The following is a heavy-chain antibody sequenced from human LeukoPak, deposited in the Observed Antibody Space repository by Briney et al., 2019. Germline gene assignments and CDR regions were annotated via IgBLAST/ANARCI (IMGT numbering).Heavy chain of an antibody. V-gene: IGHV3-7*01. CDR1: GFTFSSYW. J-gene: IGHJ4*02. CDR3: ARVGGQLWSYYFDY. Sequence: GGSLRLSCAASGFTFSSYWMSWVRQAPGKGLEWVANIKQDGSEKYYVDSVKGRFTISRDNAKNSLYLQMNSLRAEDTAVYYCARVGGQLWSYYFDYWGQGTLVTVSS. D-gene: IGHD5-18*01. CDR2: IKQDGSEK.